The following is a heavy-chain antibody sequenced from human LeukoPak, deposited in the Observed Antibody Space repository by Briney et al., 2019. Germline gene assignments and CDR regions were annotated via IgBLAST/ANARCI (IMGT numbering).Heavy chain of an antibody. V-gene: IGHV4-39*01. CDR2: MFHSGRT. CDR3: ARRITGTTSDSFDY. Sequence: SETLSLTCTVSGGSISGGSYYWAWIRQPPGKGLEWIGTMFHSGRTYYNPSLKSRVTISADTSKNQFSLKLSSVTAADTAVYYCARRITGTTSDSFDYWGQGTLVAVSS. CDR1: GGSISGGSYY. D-gene: IGHD1-20*01. J-gene: IGHJ4*02.